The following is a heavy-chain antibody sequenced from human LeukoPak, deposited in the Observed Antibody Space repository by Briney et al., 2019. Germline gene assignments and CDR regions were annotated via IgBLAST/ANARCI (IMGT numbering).Heavy chain of an antibody. CDR1: GFTFSSYD. D-gene: IGHD3-10*01. CDR3: ARYGSGSNYRDPFDS. Sequence: PGGSLRLSCAASGFTFSSYDMSWVRQAPGKGLEWISCIYRDSSVKHYADSVRGRFTVSRDNAKNSVYLQMNSLRAEDTAVYFCARYGSGSNYRDPFDSWGQGTLVTVSS. V-gene: IGHV3-48*01. CDR2: IYRDSSVK. J-gene: IGHJ4*02.